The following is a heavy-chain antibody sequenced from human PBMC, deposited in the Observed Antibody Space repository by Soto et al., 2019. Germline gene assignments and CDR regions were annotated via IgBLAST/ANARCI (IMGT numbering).Heavy chain of an antibody. D-gene: IGHD1-26*01. CDR1: GGTFSTYG. J-gene: IGHJ5*02. CDR2: IIPIFGTT. CDR3: ARGGLRVFYAQPGIEP. Sequence: QVQLVQSGAEVKKPGSSVKVSCKSSGGTFSTYGFFWVRQAPGQGLEWMGGIIPIFGTTNYAQKFQDRVTLTPGAAPRAVYMELPSLKSKDTAVYYCARGGLRVFYAQPGIEPWGQGTLVTVSS. V-gene: IGHV1-69*01.